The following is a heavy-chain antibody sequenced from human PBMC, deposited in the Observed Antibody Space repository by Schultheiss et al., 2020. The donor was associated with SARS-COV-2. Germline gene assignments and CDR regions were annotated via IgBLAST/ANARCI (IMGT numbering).Heavy chain of an antibody. J-gene: IGHJ4*02. V-gene: IGHV3-33*03. CDR1: GFTFSSYG. Sequence: GGSLRLSCAASGFTFSSYGMHWVRQAPGKGLEWVAVIWYDGSNKYYADSVKGRFTISRDNAKNSLYLQMDSLRAEDAAVYYCATQRFCPGGVCLWGNDYWGQGTLVTVSS. CDR2: IWYDGSNK. D-gene: IGHD2-8*02. CDR3: ATQRFCPGGVCLWGNDY.